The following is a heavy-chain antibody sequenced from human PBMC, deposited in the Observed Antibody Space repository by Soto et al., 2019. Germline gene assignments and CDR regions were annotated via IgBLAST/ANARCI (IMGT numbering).Heavy chain of an antibody. V-gene: IGHV4-59*08. CDR3: ARHNYGSGSTYFDY. D-gene: IGHD3-10*01. J-gene: IGHJ4*02. CDR2: IYYSGST. Sequence: QVQLQESGPGLVKPSETLSLTCTVSGGSISSYYWSWIRQPPGKGLEWIGYIYYSGSTNYNPSLKSRVHISADTSKNQFSLKLNSMTAADTAGYYCARHNYGSGSTYFDYWGQGTLVTVSS. CDR1: GGSISSYY.